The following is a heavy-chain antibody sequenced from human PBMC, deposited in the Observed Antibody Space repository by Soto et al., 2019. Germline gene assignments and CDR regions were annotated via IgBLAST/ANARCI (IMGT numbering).Heavy chain of an antibody. CDR3: ARGDFWSGYRYYGIDV. CDR2: ISHSGST. D-gene: IGHD3-3*01. Sequence: SETLSLTCTVSGGSISSAAYYWSWIRQHPGKGLEWIGYISHSGSTYYNPSLKSRVIISVDTSKNQFSLRLSSVTAADTAVYYCARGDFWSGYRYYGIDVWGQGTTVTVSS. CDR1: GGSISSAAYY. V-gene: IGHV4-31*03. J-gene: IGHJ6*02.